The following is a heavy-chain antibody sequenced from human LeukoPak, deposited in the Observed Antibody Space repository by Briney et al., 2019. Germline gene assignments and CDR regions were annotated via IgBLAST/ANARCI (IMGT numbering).Heavy chain of an antibody. D-gene: IGHD3-10*01. CDR1: GFTLMSYW. V-gene: IGHV3-74*01. CDR3: ARESGSGSQIDY. CDR2: KNSYGCST. Sequence: GDSLRHLCAAWGFTLMSYWMHWVRQAPAKGLPWVSRKNSYGCSTSYAVSVKVRFTISRDNAKNTLYLQMNSLRAEDTAVYYCARESGSGSQIDYWGQGTLVTVSS. J-gene: IGHJ4*02.